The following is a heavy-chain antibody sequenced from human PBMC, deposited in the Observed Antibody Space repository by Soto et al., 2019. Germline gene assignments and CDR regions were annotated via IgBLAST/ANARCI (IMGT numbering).Heavy chain of an antibody. CDR3: ARGLSYGEVGRDNWFDP. V-gene: IGHV4-39*07. Sequence: SETLSLTCTVSGGSISSSSYYWGWIRQPPGKGLEWIGSIYYSGSTYYNPSLKSRVTISVDTSKNQFSLKLSSVTAADTAVYYCARGLSYGEVGRDNWFDPWGQGTLVTVSS. J-gene: IGHJ5*02. CDR2: IYYSGST. CDR1: GGSISSSSYY. D-gene: IGHD4-17*01.